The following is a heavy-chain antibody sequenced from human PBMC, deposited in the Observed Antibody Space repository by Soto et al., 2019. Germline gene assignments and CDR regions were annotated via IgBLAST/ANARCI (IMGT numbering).Heavy chain of an antibody. Sequence: EVQLVESGGGLIQPGGSLKLSCAASGFTVVNNYMSWVRQAPGKGLEWVSLIYSTGTTKYADSVKGRFTVSRDNAKNTLYLQMNSLRAEDTAVYYCANDGRGSGSHYNSVGYWGQGTLVTVSS. CDR1: GFTVVNNY. CDR3: ANDGRGSGSHYNSVGY. V-gene: IGHV3-53*01. D-gene: IGHD3-10*01. CDR2: IYSTGTT. J-gene: IGHJ4*02.